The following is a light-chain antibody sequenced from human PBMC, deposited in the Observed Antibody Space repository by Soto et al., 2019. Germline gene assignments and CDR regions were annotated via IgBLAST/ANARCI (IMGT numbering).Light chain of an antibody. CDR3: QQSYTTPRT. Sequence: DIQMTQSSSSLSASVGDRVSVTCRASQSISTFLNWYQQRPGEAPKLLIYAASSLQSGVPSRFSGSGSGAEFTLTIGSLQPADFATYYCQQSYTTPRTFGQGTKVEVK. V-gene: IGKV1-39*01. J-gene: IGKJ1*01. CDR1: QSISTF. CDR2: AAS.